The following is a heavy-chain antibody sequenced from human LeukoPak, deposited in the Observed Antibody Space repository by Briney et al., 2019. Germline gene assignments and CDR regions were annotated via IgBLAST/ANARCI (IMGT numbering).Heavy chain of an antibody. J-gene: IGHJ4*02. CDR2: ISGDGDTT. Sequence: PGGSPRLSCAASGFSFDDFAMHWVRQAPGKGLEWVSLISGDGDTTYHAASLKGRFTISRDNSKNSLYLQMNSLRSEDTALYYCAKDMARYVDVRPDYWGQGTLVTVSS. CDR3: AKDMARYVDVRPDY. CDR1: GFSFDDFA. D-gene: IGHD3-9*01. V-gene: IGHV3-43*02.